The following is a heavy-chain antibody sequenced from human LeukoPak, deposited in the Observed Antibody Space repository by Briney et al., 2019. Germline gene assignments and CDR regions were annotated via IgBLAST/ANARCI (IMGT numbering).Heavy chain of an antibody. CDR3: ARGRRDGYNLLDAFDI. CDR2: ISTSSIYI. V-gene: IGHV3-21*01. J-gene: IGHJ3*02. Sequence: PGGSLRLSCSASGFTFNTYSMNWVRQAPGKGLEWVSSISTSSIYIYYADSLKGRFTISRDNAKNSLFLQMNSLRAEDTAVYYCARGRRDGYNLLDAFDIWGQGTVVTVSS. D-gene: IGHD5-24*01. CDR1: GFTFNTYS.